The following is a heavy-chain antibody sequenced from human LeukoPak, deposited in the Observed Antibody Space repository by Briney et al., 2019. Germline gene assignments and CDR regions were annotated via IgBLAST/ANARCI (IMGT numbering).Heavy chain of an antibody. CDR1: GGSFSGYY. CDR2: IYYSGST. Sequence: SETLSLTCAVYGGSFSGYYWSWIRQPPGKRLEWIGYIYYSGSTNYNPSLKSRVTISVDTSKNQFSLKLSSVPAADTAVYYCARKVGATLDYWGQGTLVTVSS. J-gene: IGHJ4*02. D-gene: IGHD1-26*01. V-gene: IGHV4-59*12. CDR3: ARKVGATLDY.